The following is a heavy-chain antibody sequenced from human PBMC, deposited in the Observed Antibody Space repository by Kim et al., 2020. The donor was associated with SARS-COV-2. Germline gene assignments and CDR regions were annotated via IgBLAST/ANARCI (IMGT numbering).Heavy chain of an antibody. V-gene: IGHV4-39*01. Sequence: SETLSLTCTVSGGSISSSSYYWGWIRQPPGKGLEWIGSIYYSGSTYYNPSLKSRVTISVDTSKNQFSLKLSSVTAADTAVYYCARHGRRWIRLSPREFDYWGQGTMVTVSS. J-gene: IGHJ4*02. CDR3: ARHGRRWIRLSPREFDY. CDR2: IYYSGST. D-gene: IGHD5-12*01. CDR1: GGSISSSSYY.